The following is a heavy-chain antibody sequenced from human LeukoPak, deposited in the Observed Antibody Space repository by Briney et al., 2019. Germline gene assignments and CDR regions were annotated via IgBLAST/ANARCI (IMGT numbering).Heavy chain of an antibody. CDR1: GGSISSGGYY. D-gene: IGHD5-12*01. CDR3: AGNNIVATTNDY. J-gene: IGHJ4*02. Sequence: PSETLSLTCTVSGGSISSGGYYWSWIRQPPGKGLEWIGYIYHSGSTYYNPSLKSRVTISVDRSKNQFSLKLSSVTAADTAVYYCAGNNIVATTNDYWGQGTLVTVSS. V-gene: IGHV4-30-2*01. CDR2: IYHSGST.